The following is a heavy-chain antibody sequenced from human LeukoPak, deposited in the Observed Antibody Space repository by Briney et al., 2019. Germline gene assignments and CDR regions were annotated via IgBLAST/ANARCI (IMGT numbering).Heavy chain of an antibody. CDR3: ARDRLYCSSTSCYGVYYFDY. CDR2: ISYDGSNK. J-gene: IGHJ4*02. V-gene: IGHV3-30*04. CDR1: GFTFSSYA. Sequence: GGSLRLSCAASGFTFSSYAMHWVRQAPGKGLEWVAVISYDGSNKYYADSVKGRFTISRDNSMNTLYLQMNSLRAEDTAVYYCARDRLYCSSTSCYGVYYFDYWGQGTLVTVSS. D-gene: IGHD2-2*01.